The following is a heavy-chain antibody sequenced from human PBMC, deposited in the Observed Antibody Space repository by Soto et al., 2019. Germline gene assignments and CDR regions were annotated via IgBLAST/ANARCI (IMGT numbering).Heavy chain of an antibody. Sequence: LSLTCTVSGGSISSYYWSWIRQPPGKGLEWIGYIYYSGSTNYNPSLKSRVTISVDTSKNQFSLKLSSVTAADTAVYYCARERTRSSSSWYYYYGMDVWGQGTTVTAP. CDR3: ARERTRSSSSWYYYYGMDV. CDR2: IYYSGST. CDR1: GGSISSYY. V-gene: IGHV4-59*01. J-gene: IGHJ6*02. D-gene: IGHD6-13*01.